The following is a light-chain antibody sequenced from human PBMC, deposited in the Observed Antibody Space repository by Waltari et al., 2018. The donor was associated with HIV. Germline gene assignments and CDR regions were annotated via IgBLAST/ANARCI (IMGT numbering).Light chain of an antibody. CDR2: GAS. J-gene: IGKJ4*01. V-gene: IGKV3-15*01. CDR1: QSVNNN. Sequence: EIVMTQSPATLSVSPGERATLSCRASQSVNNNLAWYQQKPGQAPRLLISGASTRATGFPARFSGSASGTDFTLTISSLQSEDFGIYYCQQYHKWPLTFGGGTKVEIK. CDR3: QQYHKWPLT.